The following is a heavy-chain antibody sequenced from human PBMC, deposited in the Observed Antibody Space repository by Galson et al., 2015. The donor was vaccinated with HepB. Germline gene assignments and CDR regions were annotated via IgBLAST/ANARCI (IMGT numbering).Heavy chain of an antibody. CDR1: GFVFSSYA. CDR2: VSYDGSNK. D-gene: IGHD2-21*02. Sequence: SLRLSCAASGFVFSSYAMHWVRQAPGEGLEWVAVVSYDGSNKFYADSVKGRFTVSRDNHNDTLFLDMNSLRPDDTGVYYCARGPWRTAVMTEDYWGQGTLLIVSS. J-gene: IGHJ4*02. CDR3: ARGPWRTAVMTEDY. V-gene: IGHV3-30-3*01.